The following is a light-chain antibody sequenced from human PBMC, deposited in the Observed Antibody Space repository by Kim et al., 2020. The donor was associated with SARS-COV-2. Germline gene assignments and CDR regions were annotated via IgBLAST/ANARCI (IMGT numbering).Light chain of an antibody. CDR2: DVT. J-gene: IGLJ3*02. CDR3: SSFTTTTARV. V-gene: IGLV2-14*03. CDR1: TSDVGAYDY. Sequence: GQSFTSSCTGTTSDVGAYDYVSWYQQFPGNAPKLIIYDVTHRPSGVSDRFSGSKSGNTASLTISGLQADDEADYYCSSFTTTTARVFGGGTQLTVL.